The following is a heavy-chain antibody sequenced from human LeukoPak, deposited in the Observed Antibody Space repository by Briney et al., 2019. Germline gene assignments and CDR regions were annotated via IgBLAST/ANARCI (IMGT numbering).Heavy chain of an antibody. J-gene: IGHJ5*02. CDR2: XXXXXXXT. CDR1: GYTFTGYY. D-gene: IGHD3-9*01. Sequence: GASVKVSCKASGYTFTGYYMHWVRQAPGQGLEWXXXXXXXXXXTNYAQKFQGWVTMTRDTSISTAYMELSRLRSDDTAVYYCARGALLRYFDWLLEGGPNWFDPWGQGTLVTVSS. V-gene: IGHV1-2*04. CDR3: ARGALLRYFDWLLEGGPNWFDP.